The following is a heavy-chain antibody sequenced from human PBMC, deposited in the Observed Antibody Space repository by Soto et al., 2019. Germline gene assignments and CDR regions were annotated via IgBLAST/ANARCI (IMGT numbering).Heavy chain of an antibody. CDR2: IYYSGST. D-gene: IGHD3-10*01. J-gene: IGHJ4*02. V-gene: IGHV4-59*08. CDR3: ARHYRRFGELLREYYFDY. CDR1: GGSISSYY. Sequence: PSETLSLTCTVSGGSISSYYWSWIRQPPGKGLEWIGYIYYSGSTNYNPSLKSRVTISVDTSKNQFSLKLSSVTAADTAVYYCARHYRRFGELLREYYFDYWGQGTLVTVSS.